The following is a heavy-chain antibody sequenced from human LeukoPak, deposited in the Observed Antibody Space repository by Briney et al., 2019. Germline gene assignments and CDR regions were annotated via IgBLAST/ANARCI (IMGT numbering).Heavy chain of an antibody. Sequence: PSETLSLTCTVSGGSISSYYWSWIRQPPGKGLEWIGYIYYSGSTNYNPSLESRVTISVDTSKNQFSLKLSSVTAADAAVYYCARRNRGVIYDAFDIWGQGTMVTVSS. V-gene: IGHV4-59*08. CDR2: IYYSGST. CDR1: GGSISSYY. D-gene: IGHD3-10*01. CDR3: ARRNRGVIYDAFDI. J-gene: IGHJ3*02.